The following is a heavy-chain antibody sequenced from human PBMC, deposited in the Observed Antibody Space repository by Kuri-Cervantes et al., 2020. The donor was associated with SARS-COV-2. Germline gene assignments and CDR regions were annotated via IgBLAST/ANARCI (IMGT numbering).Heavy chain of an antibody. CDR1: GFTFSNYG. CDR3: ARCPGSSWYSDAFDI. V-gene: IGHV3-48*04. D-gene: IGHD6-13*01. Sequence: GGSLRLSCAVSGFTFSNYGMNWVRQAPGKGLEWVAHINSISSNIGYADSVKGRFTISRDNAKNSLYLQMNSLRAEDTAVYYCARCPGSSWYSDAFDIWGQGTMVTVSS. J-gene: IGHJ3*02. CDR2: INSISSNI.